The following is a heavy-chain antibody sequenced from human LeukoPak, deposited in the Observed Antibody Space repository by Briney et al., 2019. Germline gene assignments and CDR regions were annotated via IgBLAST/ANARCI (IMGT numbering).Heavy chain of an antibody. J-gene: IGHJ4*02. Sequence: SETLSLTCTVSGGSISSYYWSWIRQPPGKGLEWIGYIYYSGSTNYNPSLKSRVTISVDTSKNQFSLKLSSVTAADTAVYYCAREVELGGSDVVVVVANYWGQGTLVTVSS. D-gene: IGHD2-15*01. CDR1: GGSISSYY. CDR2: IYYSGST. CDR3: AREVELGGSDVVVVVANY. V-gene: IGHV4-59*12.